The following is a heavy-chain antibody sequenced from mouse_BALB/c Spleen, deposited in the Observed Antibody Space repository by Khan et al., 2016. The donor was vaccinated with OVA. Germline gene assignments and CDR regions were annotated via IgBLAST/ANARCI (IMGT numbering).Heavy chain of an antibody. V-gene: IGHV2-6-1*01. Sequence: QVQLKESGPGLVAPSQSLSITCPLSGFSLTNYGVHWVRKPPGKGLEWLVVIWSDGSTTYNSALKYRLTINKDNSKSQVFLKMNSIQTDDTAMYFCARQPYYHYNVMDYWGQGTSVTVSS. CDR3: ARQPYYHYNVMDY. CDR1: GFSLTNYG. J-gene: IGHJ4*01. D-gene: IGHD2-10*01. CDR2: IWSDGST.